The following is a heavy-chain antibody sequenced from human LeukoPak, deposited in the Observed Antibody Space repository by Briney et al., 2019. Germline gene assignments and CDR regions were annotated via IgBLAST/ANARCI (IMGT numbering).Heavy chain of an antibody. CDR1: GGTFSSYA. Sequence: ASVKVSCKASGGTFSSYAISWVRQAPGQGLEWMGGITPIFGTANYAQKFQGRVTITTDESTSTAYMELSSLRSEDTAVYYCARTTYQLPISITHWFDPWGQGTLVTVSS. V-gene: IGHV1-69*05. J-gene: IGHJ5*02. D-gene: IGHD2-2*01. CDR2: ITPIFGTA. CDR3: ARTTYQLPISITHWFDP.